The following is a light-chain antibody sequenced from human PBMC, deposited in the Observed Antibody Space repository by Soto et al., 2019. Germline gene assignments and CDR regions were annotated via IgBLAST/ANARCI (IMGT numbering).Light chain of an antibody. CDR2: GAS. Sequence: EIVLTQSPGTLSLSPGERATLSCRASQSVSSSYLAWYQQKPGQAPRLLIYGASSRATGIPDRFSGSGSGTDFTLTISSLESEDFAVYYCQQYGSSPFTFGPGTKVDIK. J-gene: IGKJ3*01. CDR3: QQYGSSPFT. V-gene: IGKV3-20*01. CDR1: QSVSSSY.